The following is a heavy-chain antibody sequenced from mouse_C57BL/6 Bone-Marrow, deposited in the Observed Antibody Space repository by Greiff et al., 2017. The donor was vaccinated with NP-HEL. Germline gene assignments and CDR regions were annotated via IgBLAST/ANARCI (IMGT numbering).Heavy chain of an antibody. D-gene: IGHD1-1*01. CDR2: ISDGGSYT. CDR1: GFTFSSYA. V-gene: IGHV5-4*03. Sequence: EVMLVESGGGLVKPGGSLKLSCAASGFTFSSYAMSWVRQTPEKRLEWVATISDGGSYTYYPDNVKGRFTISRDNAKNNLYLQMSHLKAEDTAMYYCASGYYGSSYYAMDYWGQGTSVTVSS. J-gene: IGHJ4*01. CDR3: ASGYYGSSYYAMDY.